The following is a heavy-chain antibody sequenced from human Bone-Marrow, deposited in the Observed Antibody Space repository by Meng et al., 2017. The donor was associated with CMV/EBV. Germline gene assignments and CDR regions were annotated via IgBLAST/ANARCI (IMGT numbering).Heavy chain of an antibody. CDR3: ARGRGRYCSSTSCYTSFDY. CDR1: GGSISSSSYY. D-gene: IGHD2-2*02. J-gene: IGHJ4*02. Sequence: SETLSLTCTVSGGSISSSSYYWGWIRQPPGKGLEWIGSIYYSGSTYYNPSLKSRVTISVDTSKNQFSLKLSSVTAADTAVYYCARGRGRYCSSTSCYTSFDYWGQGTLVTVPS. V-gene: IGHV4-39*07. CDR2: IYYSGST.